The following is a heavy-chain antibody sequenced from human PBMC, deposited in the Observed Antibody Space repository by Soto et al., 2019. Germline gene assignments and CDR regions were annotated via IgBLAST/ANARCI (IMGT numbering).Heavy chain of an antibody. J-gene: IGHJ6*02. Sequence: GGSLRLSCAASGFTIRNYDMHWVRKTTGKGLEWVSGIGDIDDPYYADSVKGRLTISREIAKNSLYLQMDGLRAGDSAVYYCVRGPPRVRERTYYFRMDVGGQGTTVTVS. CDR1: GFTIRNYD. CDR2: IGDIDDP. V-gene: IGHV3-13*05. CDR3: VRGPPRVRERTYYFRMDV. D-gene: IGHD3-10*01.